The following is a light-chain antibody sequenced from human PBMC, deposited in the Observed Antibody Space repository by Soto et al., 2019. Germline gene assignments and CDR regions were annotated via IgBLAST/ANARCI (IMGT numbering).Light chain of an antibody. V-gene: IGKV1-27*01. CDR3: QKYNSAPRT. J-gene: IGKJ4*01. CDR1: QGISHY. CDR2: AAS. Sequence: DVQMTQAPSSLSASVGDRVTITCRASQGISHYLAWYQQKPGKVPKLLIYAASILQSGVPSRFSGSGSGTEFTLTISSLQPEDVATYYCQKYNSAPRTFGGVTKVEIK.